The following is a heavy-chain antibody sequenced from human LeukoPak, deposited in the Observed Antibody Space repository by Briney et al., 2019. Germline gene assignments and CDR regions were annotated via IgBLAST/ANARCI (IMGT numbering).Heavy chain of an antibody. D-gene: IGHD5-24*01. Sequence: ASVTVTCKASGYIFIAYHMHWVRQAPGQGGEWMGWINPNSGGTNYAQMFQGRVTMTKDTSISTVYMELSRLTSDDTAVYFCARVAIEMASWLDPWGQGTQVTVSS. CDR1: GYIFIAYH. CDR2: INPNSGGT. CDR3: ARVAIEMASWLDP. J-gene: IGHJ5*02. V-gene: IGHV1-2*02.